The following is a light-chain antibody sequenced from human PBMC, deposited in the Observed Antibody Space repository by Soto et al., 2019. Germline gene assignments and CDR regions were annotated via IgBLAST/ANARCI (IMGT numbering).Light chain of an antibody. CDR2: KAS. Sequence: DIQMTQSPSTVSSSVGDRVTITCRASQNINTWLAWYQQKPGKAPKLLILKASSLESGVPSRFSGSGSGTEFTLTISSLQPDDLATYYCQQYNSYLYTFGQGTKVDIK. V-gene: IGKV1-5*03. CDR3: QQYNSYLYT. J-gene: IGKJ2*01. CDR1: QNINTW.